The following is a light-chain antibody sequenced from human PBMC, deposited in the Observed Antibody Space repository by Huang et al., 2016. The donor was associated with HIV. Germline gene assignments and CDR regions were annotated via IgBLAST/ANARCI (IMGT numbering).Light chain of an antibody. CDR1: QDINRW. V-gene: IGKV1-12*01. Sequence: DIQMTQSPFSVSASVGDRISFTCRASQDINRWLAWYQQKPGKAPKLLIYDASTLQGGVPSRFGGRVSGTGFTLTINNLQPEDFATYFCQQAVSFPLTFGGGTKVEIK. J-gene: IGKJ4*01. CDR2: DAS. CDR3: QQAVSFPLT.